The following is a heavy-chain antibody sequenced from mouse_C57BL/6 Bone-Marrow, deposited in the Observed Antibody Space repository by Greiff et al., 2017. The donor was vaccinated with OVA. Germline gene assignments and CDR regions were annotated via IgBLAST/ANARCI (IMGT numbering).Heavy chain of an antibody. CDR3: TRDLLWSLAY. Sequence: EVQLQESGEGLVKPGGSLKLSCAASGFTFSSYAMSWVRQTPEKRLEWVAYISSGGDYIYYADTVKGRFTISRDNARNTLYLQMSSLKSEDTAMDYCTRDLLWSLAYWGQGTLVTVSA. D-gene: IGHD2-1*01. V-gene: IGHV5-9-1*02. CDR1: GFTFSSYA. J-gene: IGHJ3*01. CDR2: ISSGGDYI.